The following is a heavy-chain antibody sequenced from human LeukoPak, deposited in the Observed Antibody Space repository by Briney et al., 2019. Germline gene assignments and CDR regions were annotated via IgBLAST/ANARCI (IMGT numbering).Heavy chain of an antibody. D-gene: IGHD2-2*01. CDR1: GGSISTYY. J-gene: IGHJ4*02. CDR2: IYYSGST. V-gene: IGHV4-59*01. Sequence: SETLSLTCAASGGSISTYYWSWIRQPPGKGLEWIGYIYYSGSTNYNPSLKSRITISVDTSKNQFSLMLSSVTTADTAMYYCARYATSSGYFDYWGQGTLVTVSS. CDR3: ARYATSSGYFDY.